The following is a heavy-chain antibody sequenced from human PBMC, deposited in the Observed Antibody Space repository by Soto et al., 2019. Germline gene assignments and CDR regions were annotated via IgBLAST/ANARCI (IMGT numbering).Heavy chain of an antibody. V-gene: IGHV3-33*01. D-gene: IGHD4-17*01. Sequence: QVPLVESGGGVVQPGTSLRLSCAASGFTFSRHGMHWVRQTPGKGLEWLAVILNDASGHWYADSVKGRSTISRDNFENTLYLQMNGLRLEDTAMYYCARDDDYPDNGFDYWGQGTLVTVSS. CDR2: ILNDASGH. CDR3: ARDDDYPDNGFDY. J-gene: IGHJ4*02. CDR1: GFTFSRHG.